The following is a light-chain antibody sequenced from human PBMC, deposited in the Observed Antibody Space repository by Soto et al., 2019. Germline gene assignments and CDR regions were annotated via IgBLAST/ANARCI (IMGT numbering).Light chain of an antibody. J-gene: IGKJ1*01. Sequence: EIQVTQTTSTLSAAVGDRVTITCRVSQSISSWLAWYXXXPXXAXKXLIYDASSLESGVPSRFSESGSGTEFTLTISSLQPEDFATYYCLQYNTYWTFGQGTKVDIK. CDR2: DAS. V-gene: IGKV1-5*01. CDR3: LQYNTYWT. CDR1: QSISSW.